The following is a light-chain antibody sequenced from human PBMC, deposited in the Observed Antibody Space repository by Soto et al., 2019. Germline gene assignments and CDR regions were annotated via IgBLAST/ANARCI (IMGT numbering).Light chain of an antibody. Sequence: DIQMTQSPSTLSASVGDRVTITCRASQSISSWLAWYQQKPGKAPKLLIYDASSLESGVPSRFSGSGSATEFTLTISSLQPDDFATYYCQQYDRFSWTFGQGTQVEIK. J-gene: IGKJ1*01. CDR2: DAS. CDR3: QQYDRFSWT. V-gene: IGKV1-5*01. CDR1: QSISSW.